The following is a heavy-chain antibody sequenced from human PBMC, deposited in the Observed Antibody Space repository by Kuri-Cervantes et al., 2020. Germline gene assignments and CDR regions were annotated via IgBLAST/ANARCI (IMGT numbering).Heavy chain of an antibody. CDR1: GFTFDDYA. D-gene: IGHD5-12*01. CDR3: ARSVQWLRDY. V-gene: IGHV3-9*01. Sequence: SLKISCAASGFTFDDYAMHWVRQAPGKGLEWVSGISWNSGNIGYADSVKGRFTISRDNAKNSLYLQMNSLRAEDTAVYYCARSVQWLRDYWGQGTLVTVSS. J-gene: IGHJ4*02. CDR2: ISWNSGNI.